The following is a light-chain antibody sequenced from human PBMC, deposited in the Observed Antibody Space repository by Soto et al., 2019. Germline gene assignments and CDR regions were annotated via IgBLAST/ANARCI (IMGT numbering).Light chain of an antibody. V-gene: IGKV3-15*01. CDR1: QSISDT. CDR2: GAS. J-gene: IGKJ4*01. Sequence: EIVMTQSPATLSVSPGGRATLSCRASQSISDTLAWYQQKPGQAPRLLIHGASTRAPGFPARFSGSGSGTEFTLTISSLQPDDFATYYCQQYNSYLTFGGGTKVDIK. CDR3: QQYNSYLT.